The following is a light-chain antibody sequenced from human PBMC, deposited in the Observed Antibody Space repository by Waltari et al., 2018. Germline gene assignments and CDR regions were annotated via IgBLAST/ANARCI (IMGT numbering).Light chain of an antibody. Sequence: DIQMTQSPSSVSASVGDRVTITCRASQDINKWLAWFQQTPGKAPKLLIYAGSSLQSGVPSRFSGSGSGADFTLTISTLQPEDSATYYCQNYDRVPLTFGPGTKVDIK. CDR2: AGS. CDR3: QNYDRVPLT. V-gene: IGKV1-12*01. J-gene: IGKJ3*01. CDR1: QDINKW.